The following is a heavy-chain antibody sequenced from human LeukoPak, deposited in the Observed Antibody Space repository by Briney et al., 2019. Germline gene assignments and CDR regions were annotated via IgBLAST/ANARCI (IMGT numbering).Heavy chain of an antibody. CDR3: AKDRRACSSSSCYYRFDY. J-gene: IGHJ4*02. CDR1: EFTFSSYA. D-gene: IGHD2-2*01. Sequence: QPGGSLRLSCAASEFTFSSYAMSWVRQAPGKGLEWVSAISDSGGSTYYADSVKGRFTVSRDNSKNTMYLQMNSLRAEDTAVCYCAKDRRACSSSSCYYRFDYWGQGTLVTVSS. CDR2: ISDSGGST. V-gene: IGHV3-23*01.